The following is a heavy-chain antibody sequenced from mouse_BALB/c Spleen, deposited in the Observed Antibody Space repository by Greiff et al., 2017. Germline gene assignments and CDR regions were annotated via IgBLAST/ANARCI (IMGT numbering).Heavy chain of an antibody. CDR1: GFTFSSYT. CDR3: ARSGLLRNAMDY. V-gene: IGHV5-9*03. Sequence: EVKLVESGGGLVKPGGSLKLSCAASGFTFSSYTMSWVRQTPEKRLEWVATISSGGGNTYYPDSVKGRFNISRDNARNNLYLHMRSLRSEDTALYYCARSGLLRNAMDYWGQGTSVTVSS. J-gene: IGHJ4*01. D-gene: IGHD1-1*01. CDR2: ISSGGGNT.